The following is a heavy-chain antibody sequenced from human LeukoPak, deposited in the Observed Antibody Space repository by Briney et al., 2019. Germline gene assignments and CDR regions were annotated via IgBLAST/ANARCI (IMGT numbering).Heavy chain of an antibody. V-gene: IGHV3-21*01. Sequence: GGSLRLSCAASGFTFSSYSMNWVRQAPGKGLEWVSSISSSSSYIYYADSVKGRFTISRDNPKNSLYLQMNSLRAEDTAVYYCARAAAKFHDAFDIWGQGTMVTVSS. J-gene: IGHJ3*02. CDR3: ARAAAKFHDAFDI. CDR2: ISSSSSYI. D-gene: IGHD2-2*01. CDR1: GFTFSSYS.